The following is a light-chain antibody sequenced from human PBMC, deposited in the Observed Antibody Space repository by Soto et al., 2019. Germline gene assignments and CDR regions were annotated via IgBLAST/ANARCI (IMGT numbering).Light chain of an antibody. CDR2: EVN. J-gene: IGLJ3*02. Sequence: QSALTQPPSASGSPGQSVTISCTGTISDIGDYDYVSWYQQHPDKAPKLIIYEVNKRPSVVPDRFSGSKSGNTASLTVSGLPADDEAVYHCSSDAGSNYLAMFGGGTKLTVL. CDR3: SSDAGSNYLAM. CDR1: ISDIGDYDY. V-gene: IGLV2-8*01.